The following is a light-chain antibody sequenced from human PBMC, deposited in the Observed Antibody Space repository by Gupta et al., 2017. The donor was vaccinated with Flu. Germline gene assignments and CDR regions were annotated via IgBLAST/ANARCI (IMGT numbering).Light chain of an antibody. Sequence: DIQMTQSPSSLSASVGDRVTITCRASQSISSYLNWYQQKPGKAPKLLIYAASSLKSGVPSRFSGSGSGTDFTLTISSLQPEDFANYYCQQSDSTPYNFGQGTKLEIK. CDR1: QSISSY. CDR3: QQSDSTPYN. CDR2: AAS. J-gene: IGKJ2*01. V-gene: IGKV1-39*01.